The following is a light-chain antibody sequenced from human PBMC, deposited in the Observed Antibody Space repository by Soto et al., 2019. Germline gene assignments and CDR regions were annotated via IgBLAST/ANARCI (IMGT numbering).Light chain of an antibody. V-gene: IGLV4-69*01. CDR2: VNSDGSH. CDR3: QTWSAGVRV. Sequence: QSVLTQSPSASASLGASVKLTCTLSSGHSSNVIAWHQQQPERGPRYLMKVNSDGSHTKADGIPDRFSGSSSGTERYLTISSLQSEDEADYYCQTWSAGVRVFGGGTKLTVL. CDR1: SGHSSNV. J-gene: IGLJ3*02.